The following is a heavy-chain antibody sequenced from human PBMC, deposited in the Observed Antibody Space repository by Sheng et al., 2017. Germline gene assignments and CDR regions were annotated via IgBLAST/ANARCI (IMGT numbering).Heavy chain of an antibody. V-gene: IGHV4-39*07. Sequence: QLQLQESGPGLVKPSETLSLSCTVSGGSISSSNYNWGWIRQPPGKGLEWIGSIYNSGRTYYNPSLKSRVTISVDTSKNQFSLKLTSVTAADTAVYYCARDPDSSGYYVGLDPWGQGTLVTVSS. D-gene: IGHD3-22*01. J-gene: IGHJ5*02. CDR2: IYNSGRT. CDR1: GGSISSSNYN. CDR3: ARDPDSSGYYVGLDP.